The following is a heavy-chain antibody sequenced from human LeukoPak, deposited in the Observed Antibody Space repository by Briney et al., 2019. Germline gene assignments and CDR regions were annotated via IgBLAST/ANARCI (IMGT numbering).Heavy chain of an antibody. V-gene: IGHV4-38-2*02. CDR2: IYHSGST. CDR1: GYSISSGYY. Sequence: SETLSLTCTVSGYSISSGYYWAWIRQPPGKGLEWIGSIYHSGSTYYNPSLKSRVTISADTSKNQFSLQLSSVTAADTAVYYCARGSRWPDAFDIWGQGTMVTVSS. J-gene: IGHJ3*02. CDR3: ARGSRWPDAFDI. D-gene: IGHD4-23*01.